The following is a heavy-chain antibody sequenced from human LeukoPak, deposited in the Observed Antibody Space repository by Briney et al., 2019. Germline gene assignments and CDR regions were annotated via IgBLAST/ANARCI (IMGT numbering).Heavy chain of an antibody. D-gene: IGHD3-3*01. J-gene: IGHJ6*02. Sequence: GASVKVSCKASGGTFSSYAISWVRQAPGQGLEWMGRIIPIFGIANYAQKFQGRVTITADKSTSTAYMELSSLRSEDTAVYYCARSGIFGVGLYYYGMDVWGQGTTVTVSS. V-gene: IGHV1-69*04. CDR3: ARSGIFGVGLYYYGMDV. CDR2: IIPIFGIA. CDR1: GGTFSSYA.